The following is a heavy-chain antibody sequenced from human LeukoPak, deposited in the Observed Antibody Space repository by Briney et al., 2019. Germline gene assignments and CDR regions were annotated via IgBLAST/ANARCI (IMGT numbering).Heavy chain of an antibody. Sequence: AGSLRLSCAASGFTFSSYSMNWVRQAPGKGLEWISSISSSSSYIYYADSVKGRLTISRDNAKHSLYLQMKSLRAEDTAVYYCVRSSTVTRYYFDYWGEGILVTVSS. J-gene: IGHJ4*01. CDR1: GFTFSSYS. CDR3: VRSSTVTRYYFDY. CDR2: ISSSSSYI. D-gene: IGHD4-17*01. V-gene: IGHV3-21*01.